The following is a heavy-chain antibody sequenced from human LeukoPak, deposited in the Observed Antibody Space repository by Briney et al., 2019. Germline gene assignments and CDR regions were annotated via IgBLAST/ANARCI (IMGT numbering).Heavy chain of an antibody. V-gene: IGHV3-23*01. J-gene: IGHJ6*02. CDR1: GFTFSSYA. Sequence: GGSLRLSCAASGFTFSSYAMNWVRQAPGKGLEWVSVISVSGSRAYYADFVKGRFTVSRDNSKNTVLLQMNSLRVEDTAVYYCTKDHDGMHAWGQGTTVTVSS. CDR2: ISVSGSRA. CDR3: TKDHDGMHA.